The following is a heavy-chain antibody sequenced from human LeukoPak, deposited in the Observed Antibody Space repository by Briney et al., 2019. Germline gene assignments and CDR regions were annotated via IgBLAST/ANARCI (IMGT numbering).Heavy chain of an antibody. Sequence: PGGSLRLSCAASGFTFSSYGMHWVRQAPGKGLKWVAVISYDGSNKYYADSVKGRFTISRDNSKNTLYLQMNSLRAEDTAVYHCAKEPRWLRGTLDYWGQGTLVTVSS. CDR2: ISYDGSNK. D-gene: IGHD5-24*01. CDR1: GFTFSSYG. J-gene: IGHJ4*02. V-gene: IGHV3-30*18. CDR3: AKEPRWLRGTLDY.